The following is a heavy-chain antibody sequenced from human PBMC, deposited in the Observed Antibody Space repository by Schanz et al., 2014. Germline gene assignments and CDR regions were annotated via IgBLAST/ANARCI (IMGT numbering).Heavy chain of an antibody. CDR2: IWYDGNNK. CDR1: RFAFSNCG. V-gene: IGHV3-33*01. D-gene: IGHD3-10*01. CDR3: ARFRVHYSDF. J-gene: IGHJ4*02. Sequence: QAQLVESGGGVVQPGGSLRLSCAASRFAFSNCGMHWVRQAPGKGLEWVAVIWYDGNNKYYADSVKGRFTISRDNAKNSLYLQMINLRAEDTAFYYCARFRVHYSDFWGQGVLVTVSS.